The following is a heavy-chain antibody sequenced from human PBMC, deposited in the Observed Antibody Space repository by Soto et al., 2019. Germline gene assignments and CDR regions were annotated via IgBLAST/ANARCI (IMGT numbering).Heavy chain of an antibody. V-gene: IGHV4-30-4*01. CDR1: GGSISSVNYY. CDR3: ARAMVVTQNWFDP. Sequence: QVQLQESGPGLVKPSQTLSLTCTVSGGSISSVNYYWSWIRQPPGKGLEWIGYIYYSGSTYYNPSLRSRVTISVDTYRNQFSLKLSSVTAADTAVYYCARAMVVTQNWFDPWGQGTLVTVSS. D-gene: IGHD2-21*02. CDR2: IYYSGST. J-gene: IGHJ5*02.